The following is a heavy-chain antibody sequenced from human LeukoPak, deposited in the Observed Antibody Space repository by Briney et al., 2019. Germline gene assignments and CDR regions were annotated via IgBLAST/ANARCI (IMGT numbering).Heavy chain of an antibody. CDR1: GYTFTGYY. D-gene: IGHD6-19*01. CDR2: INPNSGGT. CDR3: ARVGYSSGWYSNYFDY. Sequence: ASVKVSCKASGYTFTGYYMHWVRQAPGQGLEWMGRINPNSGGTNYAQKFQGRVTMTRDTSISTAYMELSRLRSDDTAVYYCARVGYSSGWYSNYFDYWGQGTLVTVSS. J-gene: IGHJ4*02. V-gene: IGHV1-2*06.